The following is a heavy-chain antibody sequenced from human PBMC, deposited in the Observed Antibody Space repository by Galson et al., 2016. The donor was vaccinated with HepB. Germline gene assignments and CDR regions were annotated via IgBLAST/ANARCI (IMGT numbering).Heavy chain of an antibody. CDR3: ARGGSGGHRFDWFFDF. V-gene: IGHV3-33*01. J-gene: IGHJ2*01. D-gene: IGHD3-10*01. CDR1: GFMFSTYD. CDR2: IYYDGTIK. Sequence: SLRLSCAASGFMFSTYDMHWVRQVPGKGLEWVAMIYYDGTIKYFSDSVKGRFGISRNNSKNNLYPQMNSLRDDDTAIYFCARGGSGGHRFDWFFDFWGRGTLLTVSS.